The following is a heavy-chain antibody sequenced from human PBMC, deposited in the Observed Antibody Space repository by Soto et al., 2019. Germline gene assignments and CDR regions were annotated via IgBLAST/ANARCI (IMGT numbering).Heavy chain of an antibody. CDR2: ISYDGSNK. V-gene: IGHV3-30*18. D-gene: IGHD2-21*01. J-gene: IGHJ6*02. CDR3: AKDRGSFARNYYYYYGMDV. Sequence: GGSLRLSCAASGFTFSSYGMHWVRQAPGKGLEWVAVISYDGSNKYYADSVKGRFTISRDNSKNTLHLQMNSLRAEDTAVYYCAKDRGSFARNYYYYYGMDVWGQGTTVT. CDR1: GFTFSSYG.